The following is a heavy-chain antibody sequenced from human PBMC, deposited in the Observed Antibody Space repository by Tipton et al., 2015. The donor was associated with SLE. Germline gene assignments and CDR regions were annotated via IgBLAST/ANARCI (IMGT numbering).Heavy chain of an antibody. D-gene: IGHD6-13*01. CDR3: ARRRGSSWYEDYFDY. J-gene: IGHJ4*02. Sequence: LRLSCTVSGGSISGHGYFWGWIRQPPGKGLEWIGNVYYTGSTYYNPSLTSRVTMSVDTSENQFSLKLNSVTAADTAVYYCARRRGSSWYEDYFDYWGQGTLVTVSS. V-gene: IGHV4-39*01. CDR1: GGSISGHGYF. CDR2: VYYTGST.